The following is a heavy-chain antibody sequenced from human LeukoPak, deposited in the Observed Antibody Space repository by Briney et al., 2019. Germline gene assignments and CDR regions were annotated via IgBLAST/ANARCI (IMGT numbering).Heavy chain of an antibody. CDR1: GYTFTDYY. D-gene: IGHD2-21*02. J-gene: IGHJ4*02. Sequence: SVKVSCTASGYTFTDYYMHWVRQAPGQGLVWMGGIIPIFGTANYAQKFQGRVTITADESTSTAYMELSSLRSEDTAVYYCAKGAVVTANNFDYWGQGTLVTVSS. CDR2: IIPIFGTA. V-gene: IGHV1-69*13. CDR3: AKGAVVTANNFDY.